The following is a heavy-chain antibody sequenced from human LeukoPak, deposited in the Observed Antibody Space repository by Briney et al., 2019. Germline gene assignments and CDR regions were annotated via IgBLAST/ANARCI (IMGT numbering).Heavy chain of an antibody. CDR3: ARTSGTGWSH. CDR2: IKQDGSEK. Sequence: PGGSLRLSCAASGFTFSSYWMSWVRQAPGKGLEWVANIKQDGSEKYYVDSVKGRFTISRDNGKNSLYLQMDSLRADDTAVYYCARTSGTGWSHWGQGTLVTVSS. J-gene: IGHJ4*02. V-gene: IGHV3-7*01. CDR1: GFTFSSYW. D-gene: IGHD6-19*01.